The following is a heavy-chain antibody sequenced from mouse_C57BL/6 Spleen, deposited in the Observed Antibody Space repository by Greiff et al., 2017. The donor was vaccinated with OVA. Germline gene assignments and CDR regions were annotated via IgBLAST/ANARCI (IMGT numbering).Heavy chain of an antibody. V-gene: IGHV1-26*01. Sequence: EVQLQQSGPELVKPGASVKISCKASGYTFTDYYMNWVKQSHGKSLEWIGDINPNNGGTSHNQKFKGKATLTVDKSSSTAYMELRSLTSEDSAVYYCARRKNGYPAWFAYWGQGTLVTVSA. CDR1: GYTFTDYY. CDR2: INPNNGGT. D-gene: IGHD2-2*01. CDR3: ARRKNGYPAWFAY. J-gene: IGHJ3*01.